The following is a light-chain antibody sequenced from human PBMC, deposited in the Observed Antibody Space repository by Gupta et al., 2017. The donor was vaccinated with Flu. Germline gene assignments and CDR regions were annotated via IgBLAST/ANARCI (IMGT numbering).Light chain of an antibody. CDR2: DDF. V-gene: IGLV3-21*02. CDR1: NIGSKS. CDR3: QVWDDSGDHCL. Sequence: SYVLTQPPSVSVAPGQTASITRGGNNIGSKSVHWYQQKPGQAPVLVVYDDFDRPSGIPERFSGSNSGNTATLIISRVEAGDEADYYCQVWDDSGDHCLFGTGTKVTVL. J-gene: IGLJ1*01.